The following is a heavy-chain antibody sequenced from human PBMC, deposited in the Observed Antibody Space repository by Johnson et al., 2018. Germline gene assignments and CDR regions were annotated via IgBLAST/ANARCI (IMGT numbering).Heavy chain of an antibody. J-gene: IGHJ6*03. CDR3: SLMAQGYYYYMDV. CDR1: GFTFSSYW. V-gene: IGHV3-74*01. CDR2: LNSDGSST. D-gene: IGHD5-24*01. Sequence: VQLQESGGGLVQPGGSLRLSCAASGFTFSSYWMHWVRQAPGKGLVWVSRLNSDGSSTSYAATVKGRFTISRDNAKNTLYLQMNSLRAEDTAVYYCSLMAQGYYYYMDVWGKGTTVTVSS.